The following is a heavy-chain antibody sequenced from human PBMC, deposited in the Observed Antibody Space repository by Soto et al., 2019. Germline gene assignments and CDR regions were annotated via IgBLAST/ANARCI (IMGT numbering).Heavy chain of an antibody. CDR2: ISGSGGST. Sequence: EVQLLESGGGLVQPGGSLRLSCAASGFTFSSYAMSWVRQAPGKGLEWVSAISGSGGSTYYADSVKGRFTISRDNSKNTLYLQMNSLSAEDTAVYYCAKGSSSPSYCGGDCYFYYYYGMDVWGQGTTVTVSS. CDR1: GFTFSSYA. V-gene: IGHV3-23*01. D-gene: IGHD2-21*02. CDR3: AKGSSSPSYCGGDCYFYYYYGMDV. J-gene: IGHJ6*02.